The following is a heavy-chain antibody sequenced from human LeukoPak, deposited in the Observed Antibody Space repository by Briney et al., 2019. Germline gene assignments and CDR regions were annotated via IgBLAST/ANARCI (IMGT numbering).Heavy chain of an antibody. D-gene: IGHD4-17*01. CDR2: ISWDGGST. V-gene: IGHV3-43D*03. CDR3: AFGTNAKDYGDYPPFDY. J-gene: IGHJ4*02. Sequence: PGGSLRLSCAASGFTFDDYAMHWVRQAPGKGLEWVSLISWDGGSTYYADSVKGRFTISRDNAKNTLYLQMNSLRAEDTAVYYCAFGTNAKDYGDYPPFDYWGQGTLVTVSS. CDR1: GFTFDDYA.